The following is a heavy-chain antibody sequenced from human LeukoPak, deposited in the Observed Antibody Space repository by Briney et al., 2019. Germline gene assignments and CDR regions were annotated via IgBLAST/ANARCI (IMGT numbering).Heavy chain of an antibody. CDR2: INTSGGST. CDR1: GFTFSSYA. CDR3: AIMHPYYDGNGYWVQ. J-gene: IGHJ4*02. Sequence: GESLRLSCAASGFTFSSYAMSWVRQAPGKGLEWVSGINTSGGSTAYADSVKGRFTISRGNPRNTLYMQMNSLRAEDTALYYCAIMHPYYDGNGYWVQWGQGTLVTVSS. V-gene: IGHV3-23*01. D-gene: IGHD3-22*01.